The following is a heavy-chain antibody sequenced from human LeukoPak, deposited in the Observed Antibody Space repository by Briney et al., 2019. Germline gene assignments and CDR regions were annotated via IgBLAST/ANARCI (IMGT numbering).Heavy chain of an antibody. V-gene: IGHV3-74*01. CDR2: INSDGSST. Sequence: PGRSLRLSCAASGFTFDDYAMHWVRQAPGKGLVWVSRINSDGSSTSYADSVKGRFTISRDNAKNTLYLQMNSLRAEDTAVYYCASPVTTYYYYGMDVWGQGTTVTVSS. CDR3: ASPVTTYYYYGMDV. D-gene: IGHD4-17*01. J-gene: IGHJ6*02. CDR1: GFTFDDYA.